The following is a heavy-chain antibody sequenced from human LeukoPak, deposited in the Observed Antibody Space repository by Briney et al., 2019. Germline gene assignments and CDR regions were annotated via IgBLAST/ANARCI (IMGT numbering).Heavy chain of an antibody. J-gene: IGHJ4*02. CDR3: ARAYHYGFAY. CDR2: TYYWSKWYN. D-gene: IGHD3-10*01. V-gene: IGHV6-1*01. Sequence: PSQTLSLTCAISGDSVSSNSAAGNWIRQSPSRGLEWLGRTYYWSKWYNDYALYVNSRITINPDTSKNQSSLQLNSVPPDDTPVYFCARAYHYGFAYWGQRTLVTVSS. CDR1: GDSVSSNSAA.